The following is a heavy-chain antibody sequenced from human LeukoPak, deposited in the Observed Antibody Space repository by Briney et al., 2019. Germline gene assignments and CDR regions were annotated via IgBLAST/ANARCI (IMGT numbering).Heavy chain of an antibody. V-gene: IGHV1-2*06. Sequence: ASVRVSCKASGYSFTDYYMHWVRQAPGQGLEWMGRINPKRGGTNYAQKFQGRVTLARDTSISTAHMELSRLTSDDTAVYYCALLWFGELWTKDYWGQGTLVTVSS. CDR3: ALLWFGELWTKDY. J-gene: IGHJ4*02. CDR1: GYSFTDYY. CDR2: INPKRGGT. D-gene: IGHD3-10*01.